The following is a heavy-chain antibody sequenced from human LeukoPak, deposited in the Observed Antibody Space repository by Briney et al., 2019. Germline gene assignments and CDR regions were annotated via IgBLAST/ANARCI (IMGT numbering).Heavy chain of an antibody. CDR2: ISPSGYTI. V-gene: IGHV3-48*03. Sequence: GGSLRLSCAASGFTFSSYEMNWVRQAPGKGLEWLSYISPSGYTIYYADSVKGRFTISRDNAKNSLYLQMNSPRAEDTAVYYCARDSRGAYDSSGYYYPAFDYWGQGTLVTVSS. CDR1: GFTFSSYE. D-gene: IGHD3-22*01. CDR3: ARDSRGAYDSSGYYYPAFDY. J-gene: IGHJ4*02.